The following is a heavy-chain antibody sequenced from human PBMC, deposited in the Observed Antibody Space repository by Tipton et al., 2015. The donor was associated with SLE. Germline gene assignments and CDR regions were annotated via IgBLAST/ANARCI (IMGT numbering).Heavy chain of an antibody. CDR2: IYASGS. Sequence: TLSLTCTVSGGSISSGAHYWSWIRQSAGKGLEWFGRIYASGSTGGSANYNPSLQSRVTISVDTAKNEFSLKLTSVTAADTAVYYCERGMVTWRGAILGVDDWGQGTTVNVSS. V-gene: IGHV4-61*02. D-gene: IGHD2-21*02. CDR1: GGSISSGAHY. CDR3: ERGMVTWRGAILGVDD. J-gene: IGHJ6*02.